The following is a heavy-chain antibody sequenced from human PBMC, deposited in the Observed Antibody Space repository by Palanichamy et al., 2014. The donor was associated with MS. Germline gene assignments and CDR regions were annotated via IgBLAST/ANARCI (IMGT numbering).Heavy chain of an antibody. V-gene: IGHV3-23*01. CDR2: ISGSGGNT. Sequence: EVQLLESGGGLVQPGGSLRLSCAASGFTFSNYAMTWVRQAPGKGLEWVSTISGSGGNTYYADSVKGRFTISRDNSKNTLYLQMSSLRVEDTAVYYCARDLRGASGDAFDIWGQGTMVTVSS. D-gene: IGHD3-3*01. CDR3: ARDLRGASGDAFDI. CDR1: GFTFSNYA. J-gene: IGHJ3*02.